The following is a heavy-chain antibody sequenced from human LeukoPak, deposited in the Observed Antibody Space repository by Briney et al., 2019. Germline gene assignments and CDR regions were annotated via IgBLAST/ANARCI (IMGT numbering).Heavy chain of an antibody. Sequence: PGGSLRLSCAASGFTFSSYSMNWVRQAPRKGLEWVSSISSSNYIYYADSVKGRFTISRDNAKNSLYLQMNSLRAEDTAVYYCARDSSSWYTLDYWGQGTLVTVSS. J-gene: IGHJ4*02. CDR3: ARDSSSWYTLDY. V-gene: IGHV3-21*01. D-gene: IGHD6-13*01. CDR2: ISSSNYI. CDR1: GFTFSSYS.